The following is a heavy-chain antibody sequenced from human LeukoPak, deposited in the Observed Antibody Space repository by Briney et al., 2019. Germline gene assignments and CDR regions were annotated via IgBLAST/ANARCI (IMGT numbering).Heavy chain of an antibody. J-gene: IGHJ4*02. Sequence: PSETLSLTCTVSGGSISGYYWSWIRQPAGKGLEWIGRIYTSGSTNYNPPLKSRVTISVDTSKNQFSLKLSSVTAADTAVYYCARDRDYYYDSSGYSAWGQGTLVTVSS. D-gene: IGHD3-22*01. V-gene: IGHV4-4*07. CDR1: GGSISGYY. CDR2: IYTSGST. CDR3: ARDRDYYYDSSGYSA.